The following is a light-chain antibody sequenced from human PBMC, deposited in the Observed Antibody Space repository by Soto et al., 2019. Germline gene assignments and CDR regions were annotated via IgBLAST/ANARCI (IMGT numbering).Light chain of an antibody. CDR3: QQYGSSPQT. CDR2: GAS. J-gene: IGKJ1*01. CDR1: QSVSSSY. Sequence: DIVLTQSPGTLSLSPGERATLSCRASQSVSSSYLAWYQQKPGQAPRLLIYGASSRHTGIPDRFSGSGSGTDFTLTISRLEPEDFAVYYCQQYGSSPQTFGQGTKVEIK. V-gene: IGKV3-20*01.